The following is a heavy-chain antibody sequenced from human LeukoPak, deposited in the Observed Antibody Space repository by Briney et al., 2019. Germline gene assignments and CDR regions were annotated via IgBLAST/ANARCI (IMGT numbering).Heavy chain of an antibody. J-gene: IGHJ4*02. CDR1: GFTVSSNY. D-gene: IGHD3-16*02. CDR3: ARTVRLGELSTPGDFDY. Sequence: GGSLRLSGAASGFTVSSNYMSWVRQAPGKGLEWVSVIYSGGSTYYADSVKGRFTISRDNSKNTLYLQMNSLRAEDTAAYYCARTVRLGELSTPGDFDYWGQGTLVTVSS. V-gene: IGHV3-66*01. CDR2: IYSGGST.